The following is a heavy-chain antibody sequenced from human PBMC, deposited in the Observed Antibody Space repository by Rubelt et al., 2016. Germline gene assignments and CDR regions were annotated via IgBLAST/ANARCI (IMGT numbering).Heavy chain of an antibody. V-gene: IGHV4-34*01. CDR3: ARGKVGATGIYYYMDV. J-gene: IGHJ6*03. Sequence: QVQLQQWGAGLLKPSETLSLTCAVYGGSFSGYYWSWIRQPPGKGLEWIGEINHSGSTNYNPSLKSRVTISVDTSKTQFSLKLSSVTAADTAVYYCARGKVGATGIYYYMDVWGKGTTVTVSS. CDR1: GGSFSGYY. CDR2: INHSGST. D-gene: IGHD1-26*01.